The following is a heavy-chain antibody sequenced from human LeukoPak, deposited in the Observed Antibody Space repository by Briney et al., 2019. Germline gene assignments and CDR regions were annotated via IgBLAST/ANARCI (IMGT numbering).Heavy chain of an antibody. D-gene: IGHD3-10*01. V-gene: IGHV1-18*01. CDR2: ISAYNGNT. CDR1: GYTFTSYD. J-gene: IGHJ4*02. Sequence: ASVKVSCRASGYTFTSYDISWVRQAPGQGLEWMGWISAYNGNTNNAQKLQGRVTMTTDTSTSTAYIERRSLRSDDTAVYYCARVLRTGWYYGSGSYLAYWGQGTPVTVSS. CDR3: ARVLRTGWYYGSGSYLAY.